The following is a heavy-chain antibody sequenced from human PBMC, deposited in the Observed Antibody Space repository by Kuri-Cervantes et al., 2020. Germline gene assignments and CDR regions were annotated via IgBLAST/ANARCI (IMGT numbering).Heavy chain of an antibody. J-gene: IGHJ6*02. CDR3: ARVGSRRGMDV. CDR2: ISYDGSNK. CDR1: GFTFDDYA. D-gene: IGHD2-15*01. Sequence: LSLTGAASGFTFDDYAMHWVRQAPGKGLEWVAVISYDGSNKYYAGSAKGRFTISRDNSKNTLYLQMNSLRAEDTAVYYCARVGSRRGMDVWGQGTAVTVSS. V-gene: IGHV3-30-3*01.